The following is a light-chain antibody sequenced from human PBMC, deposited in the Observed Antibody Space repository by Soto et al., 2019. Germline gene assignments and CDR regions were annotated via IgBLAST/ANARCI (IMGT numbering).Light chain of an antibody. CDR1: SSDVGGYNY. CDR2: DVS. CDR3: SSYTSTSTLYV. J-gene: IGLJ1*01. Sequence: QSALTQPASVSGSPGQSITISCTGASSDVGGYNYVSWYQHHPGKAPKLMIYDVSSRPSGVSDRFSGSKSGNTASLTISGLQAEDEADYHCSSYTSTSTLYVFGTGTKLTVL. V-gene: IGLV2-14*03.